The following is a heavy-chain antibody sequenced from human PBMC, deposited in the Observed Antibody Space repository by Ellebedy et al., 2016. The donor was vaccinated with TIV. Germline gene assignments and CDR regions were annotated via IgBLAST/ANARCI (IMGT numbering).Heavy chain of an antibody. V-gene: IGHV3-30*18. Sequence: GESLKISCTASAFTFSAYGMHWVRQAPGKGLEWVAVISHDGSKTYYADSVQGRFTISRDNSNNTLYLQMTSLRTEDTAGDYCAKERHPRHPRWMGPTYFDYWGQGTLVAVSS. CDR1: AFTFSAYG. J-gene: IGHJ4*02. D-gene: IGHD4-23*01. CDR3: AKERHPRHPRWMGPTYFDY. CDR2: ISHDGSKT.